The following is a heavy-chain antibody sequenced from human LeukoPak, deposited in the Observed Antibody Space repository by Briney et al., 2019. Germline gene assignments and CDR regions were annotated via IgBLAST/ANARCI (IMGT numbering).Heavy chain of an antibody. V-gene: IGHV3-30-3*01. CDR2: ISYDGSNK. CDR1: GFTFSSYA. J-gene: IGHJ6*03. D-gene: IGHD1-26*01. CDR3: ARDRRPGGSYYVSIYYYYYMDV. Sequence: GGSLRLSCAASGFTFSSYAMHWVRQAPGKGLEWVAVISYDGSNKYYADSVKGRFTISRDNSKNTLYLQMNSLRAEDTAVYYCARDRRPGGSYYVSIYYYYYMDVWGKGTTVTVSS.